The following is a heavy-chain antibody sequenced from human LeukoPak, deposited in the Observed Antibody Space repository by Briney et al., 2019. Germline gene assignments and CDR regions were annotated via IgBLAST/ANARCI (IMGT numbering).Heavy chain of an antibody. CDR3: ARDDYGDISFDY. J-gene: IGHJ4*02. Sequence: GASVKVSCKASGYTLTTYGMHWVRQAPGQRLEWMGWINGGNGDTKYSEKFQGRVTINRDTSANTAYMEVSSLRSEDTAVYFCARDDYGDISFDYWGQGTLVTVSS. CDR2: INGGNGDT. D-gene: IGHD4/OR15-4a*01. V-gene: IGHV1-3*01. CDR1: GYTLTTYG.